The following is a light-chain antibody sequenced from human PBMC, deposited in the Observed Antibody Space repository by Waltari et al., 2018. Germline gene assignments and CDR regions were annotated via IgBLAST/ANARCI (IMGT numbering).Light chain of an antibody. V-gene: IGKV3-11*01. CDR3: QQRSNWPPWT. J-gene: IGKJ1*01. Sequence: EIVLTQSPATLSLSPGERATLSCRASQRVSSYLAWYQQKPGQAPRLPIYDASHRATGIPARFSGSGSGTDFTLTISSLEPEDFAVYYCQQRSNWPPWTFGQGTKVEIK. CDR1: QRVSSY. CDR2: DAS.